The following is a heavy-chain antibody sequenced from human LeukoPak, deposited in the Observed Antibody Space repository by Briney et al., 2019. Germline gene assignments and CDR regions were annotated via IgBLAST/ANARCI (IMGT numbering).Heavy chain of an antibody. CDR2: ISTDGSST. Sequence: GGSLRLSCAASGFTFSSYWMHWVRQAPGKGLVWVSRISTDGSSTTYADSVKGRFTIFRDNAKNTLYLQMNSLRAEDTAVYYCARVSVGRYYFDNWGQGTPVTVS. V-gene: IGHV3-74*01. J-gene: IGHJ4*02. D-gene: IGHD3-3*02. CDR1: GFTFSSYW. CDR3: ARVSVGRYYFDN.